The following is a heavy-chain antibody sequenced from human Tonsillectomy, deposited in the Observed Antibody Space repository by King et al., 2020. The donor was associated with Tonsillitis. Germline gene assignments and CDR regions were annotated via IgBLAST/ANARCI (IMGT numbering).Heavy chain of an antibody. Sequence: TLKESGPTLVKPTQTLTLTCTFSGFSLSTSGVGVGWIRQPPGKALEWLALIYWNDDKRYSPSLKSRLTITKDTSKNQVVLTRTTMDPVYTATHYCAHSVDCSGGSCYSSYYYYYGMDVWGQGTTVTVSS. V-gene: IGHV2-5*01. D-gene: IGHD2-15*01. J-gene: IGHJ6*02. CDR1: GFSLSTSGVG. CDR2: IYWNDDK. CDR3: AHSVDCSGGSCYSSYYYYYGMDV.